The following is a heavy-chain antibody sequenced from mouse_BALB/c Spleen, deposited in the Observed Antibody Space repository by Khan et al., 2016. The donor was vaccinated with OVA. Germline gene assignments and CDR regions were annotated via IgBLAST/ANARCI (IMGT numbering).Heavy chain of an antibody. CDR2: ISSDGDYT. CDR3: ATSLTGSFAY. V-gene: IGHV5-6*01. CDR1: GFTFSPYS. D-gene: IGHD4-1*01. J-gene: IGHJ3*01. Sequence: EVELVESGGDLVKSGGSLKLSCAASGFTFSPYSMSWVRQTPDKRLEWVATISSDGDYTYYPDSVKGRFNISRDNSKNTLYLQMSSLKSEDTAIYYCATSLTGSFAYWGQGTLVTVSA.